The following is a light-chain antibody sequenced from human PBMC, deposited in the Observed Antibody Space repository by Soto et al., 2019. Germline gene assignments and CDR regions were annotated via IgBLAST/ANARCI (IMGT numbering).Light chain of an antibody. J-gene: IGLJ2*01. Sequence: QAVVTQEPSLTVSPGGTVTLTCGSSTGADTRGHYPYWFQQKPGQAPRTLIYDTRDKHSWTPARFSGSLLGGKAALTLSGAQPEDEAEYYCLLSYSGARAGVVFGGGTKLTVL. CDR2: DTR. V-gene: IGLV7-46*01. CDR3: LLSYSGARAGVV. CDR1: TGADTRGHY.